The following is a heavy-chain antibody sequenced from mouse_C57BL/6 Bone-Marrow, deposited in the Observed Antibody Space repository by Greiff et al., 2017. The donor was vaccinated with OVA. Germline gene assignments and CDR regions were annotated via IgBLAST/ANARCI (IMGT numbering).Heavy chain of an antibody. J-gene: IGHJ2*01. V-gene: IGHV1-22*01. Sequence: EVQLQQSGPELVKPGASVKMSCKASGYTFTDYNMHWVKQSHGKSLEWIGYINPNNGGTSYNQKFKGKATLTVNKSSSTAYMELRSLTSEDSAVYYCARCMVTGRVYYFDYWGQGTTLTVSS. D-gene: IGHD2-2*01. CDR3: ARCMVTGRVYYFDY. CDR1: GYTFTDYN. CDR2: INPNNGGT.